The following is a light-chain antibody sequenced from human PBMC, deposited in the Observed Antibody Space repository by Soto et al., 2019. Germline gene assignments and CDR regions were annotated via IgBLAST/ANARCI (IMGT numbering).Light chain of an antibody. Sequence: DIQLTQSPSFLSASVGDRVTITCRASQGISSYLAWYQQKPGKAPKLLIYTASTLQSGVPSRFSGSGSGTEFTLTISSLQPEDFATYYCQQHDSYPETFGGGTKVEIK. CDR1: QGISSY. J-gene: IGKJ4*01. CDR2: TAS. V-gene: IGKV1-9*01. CDR3: QQHDSYPET.